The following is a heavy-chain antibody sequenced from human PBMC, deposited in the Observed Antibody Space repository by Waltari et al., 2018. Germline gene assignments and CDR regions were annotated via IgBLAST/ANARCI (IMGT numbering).Heavy chain of an antibody. CDR1: W. CDR3: AGDRAIGLFFDY. D-gene: IGHD2-2*01. V-gene: IGHV4-4*02. J-gene: IGHJ4*02. CDR2: VHQSGIT. Sequence: WWSSVRQSPEKWREWIRQVHQSGITHYNPSLQSRVTISLDKPKNQFSLNLNSVTAAVTAVYYCAGDRAIGLFFDYWGLGTLVTCSS.